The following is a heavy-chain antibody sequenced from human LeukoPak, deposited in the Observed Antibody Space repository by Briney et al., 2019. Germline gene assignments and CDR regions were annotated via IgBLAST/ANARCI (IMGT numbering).Heavy chain of an antibody. V-gene: IGHV4-59*01. CDR3: ARVALLEVATFDY. J-gene: IGHJ4*02. Sequence: SETLSLTCAVYGGSFSGYYWSWIRQPPGKGLEWIGYIYYSGSTNYNPSLKSRVTISVDTSKNQFSLKLSSVTAADTAVYYCARVALLEVATFDYWGQGTLVTVSS. CDR2: IYYSGST. D-gene: IGHD5-12*01. CDR1: GGSFSGYY.